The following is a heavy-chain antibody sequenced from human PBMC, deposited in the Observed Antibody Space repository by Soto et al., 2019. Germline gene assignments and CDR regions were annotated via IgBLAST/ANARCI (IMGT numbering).Heavy chain of an antibody. Sequence: SETLSLACAVSGGSISSGGYSWSWIRQPPGKGLEWIGYIYHSGSTYYNPSLKSRVTISVDRSKNQFSLKLSSVTAADTAVYYCARGGYYDFWSGQSQGYRYNWFDPWGQGTLVTVS. CDR1: GGSISSGGYS. CDR2: IYHSGST. V-gene: IGHV4-30-2*01. J-gene: IGHJ5*02. D-gene: IGHD3-3*01. CDR3: ARGGYYDFWSGQSQGYRYNWFDP.